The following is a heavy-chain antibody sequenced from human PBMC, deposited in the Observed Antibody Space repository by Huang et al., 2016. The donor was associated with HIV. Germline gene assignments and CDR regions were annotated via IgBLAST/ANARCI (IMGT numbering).Heavy chain of an antibody. CDR2: IQYDGTKK. Sequence: QVQLVESGGGVVQPGGSLRLSCATSGFTFGSYGMHWVGQAPGLGLVWLAFIQYDGTKKYYADSVKGRFNISRDNSKNMLHLQMNNLRVEDTAAYFCAKVTLGFDYWGQGTWVTVSS. CDR3: AKVTLGFDY. CDR1: GFTFGSYG. D-gene: IGHD2-15*01. V-gene: IGHV3-30*02. J-gene: IGHJ4*02.